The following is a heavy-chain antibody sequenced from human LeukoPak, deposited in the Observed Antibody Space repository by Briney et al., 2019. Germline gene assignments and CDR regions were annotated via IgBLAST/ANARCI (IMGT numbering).Heavy chain of an antibody. CDR1: GFTFSSYE. V-gene: IGHV3-48*03. D-gene: IGHD1-26*01. Sequence: GGSLRLPCAASGFTFSSYEMNWVRQAPGKGLEWVSYISSSGSTIYYADSVKGRFTISRDNAKNSLYLQMNSLRAEDTAVYYCARDRTLGGSYYGYYFDYWGQGTLVTVSS. CDR2: ISSSGSTI. J-gene: IGHJ4*02. CDR3: ARDRTLGGSYYGYYFDY.